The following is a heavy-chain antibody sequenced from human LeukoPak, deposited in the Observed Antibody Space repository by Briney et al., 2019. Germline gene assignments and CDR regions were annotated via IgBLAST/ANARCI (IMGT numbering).Heavy chain of an antibody. V-gene: IGHV4-61*02. Sequence: SETLSLTCTVSGGSISSGGYYWSWIRQPAGKGLEWIGRIYTSGNTNYNPSLKSRVTISVDTSKNQFSLKLTSVTAADTAVYYCARGDITMVRGVRDNWFDPWGQGTLVTVSS. CDR1: GGSISSGGYY. CDR2: IYTSGNT. D-gene: IGHD3-10*01. CDR3: ARGDITMVRGVRDNWFDP. J-gene: IGHJ5*02.